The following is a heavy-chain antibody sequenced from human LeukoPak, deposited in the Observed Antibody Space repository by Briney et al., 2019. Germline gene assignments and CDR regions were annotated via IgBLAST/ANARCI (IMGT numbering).Heavy chain of an antibody. Sequence: GGSLRLSCAASGFTFSSYGMHWVRQAPGKGLEWVAVISYDGSNKYYADSVKGRFTISRDNSKNTLSLQMNSLRAEDTAVYYCARGIPMAGTVLGFWGQGTLVTVSS. CDR2: ISYDGSNK. J-gene: IGHJ4*02. CDR3: ARGIPMAGTVLGF. CDR1: GFTFSSYG. D-gene: IGHD6-19*01. V-gene: IGHV3-30*03.